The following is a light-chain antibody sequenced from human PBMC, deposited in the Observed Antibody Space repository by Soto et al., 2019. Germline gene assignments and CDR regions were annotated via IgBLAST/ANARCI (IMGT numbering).Light chain of an antibody. V-gene: IGKV3D-15*01. CDR2: GAS. J-gene: IGKJ1*01. Sequence: EIVMTQSPATLSVSPGERATLSCRASQSVNIHLAWYQQKPGQAPRLLIYGASARATGIPAKFSGSGSGTEFTLTISRLQPEDFAVYYCQQYASTRWTFGQGTKVDIK. CDR1: QSVNIH. CDR3: QQYASTRWT.